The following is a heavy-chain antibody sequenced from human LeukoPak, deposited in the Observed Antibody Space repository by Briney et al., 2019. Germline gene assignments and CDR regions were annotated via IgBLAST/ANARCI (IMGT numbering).Heavy chain of an antibody. CDR3: ARRGPAATNWFDP. CDR2: IIPIFGTA. V-gene: IGHV1-69*05. D-gene: IGHD2-2*01. Sequence: WASVKVSCKASGGTFSSYAISWVRQAPGQGLEWMGGIIPIFGTANYAQKLQGRVTMTTDTSTSTAYMELRSLRSDDTAVYYCARRGPAATNWFDPWGQGTLVTVSS. CDR1: GGTFSSYA. J-gene: IGHJ5*02.